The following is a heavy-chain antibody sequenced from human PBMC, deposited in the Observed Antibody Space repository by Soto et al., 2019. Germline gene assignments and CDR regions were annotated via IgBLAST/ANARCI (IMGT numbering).Heavy chain of an antibody. J-gene: IGHJ6*02. V-gene: IGHV5-10-1*01. Sequence: GESLKISCNGSGYSFTSYWISWVRQMPGKGLEWMGRIDPSDSYTNYSPSFQGHVTISADKSISTAYLQWSSLKASDTAMYYCARRMDTAMVTSYYGMDVWGQGTTVTVSS. CDR1: GYSFTSYW. CDR2: IDPSDSYT. D-gene: IGHD5-18*01. CDR3: ARRMDTAMVTSYYGMDV.